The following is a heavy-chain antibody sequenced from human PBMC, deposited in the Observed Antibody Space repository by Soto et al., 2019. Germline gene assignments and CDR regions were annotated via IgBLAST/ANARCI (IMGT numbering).Heavy chain of an antibody. V-gene: IGHV1-18*01. Sequence: ASVKVSCKASGYTFTTYAISWVRQAPGQGLEWMGWLRTYDGHTDYAQNLQGRVTMTTDASTNTAYMELRSLRSDDTAVYYCARDRLHTSSSITFDPWGQGTLVTVSS. D-gene: IGHD6-6*01. J-gene: IGHJ5*02. CDR3: ARDRLHTSSSITFDP. CDR1: GYTFTTYA. CDR2: LRTYDGHT.